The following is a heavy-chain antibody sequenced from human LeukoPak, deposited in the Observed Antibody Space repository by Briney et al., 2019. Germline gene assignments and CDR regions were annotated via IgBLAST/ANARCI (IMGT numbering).Heavy chain of an antibody. Sequence: SETLSLTCRVSSGSITRYYWSWIRQTPGKGLEWIGSVSRSGKTNFNSSLKSRVTISTDTSKTTLSLRLSSVTAADTAVYYCARGRSYNEILTGYGDYYYYIDVWGTGTTVTVSS. CDR2: VSRSGKT. J-gene: IGHJ6*03. D-gene: IGHD3-9*01. V-gene: IGHV4-59*01. CDR3: ARGRSYNEILTGYGDYYYYIDV. CDR1: SGSITRYY.